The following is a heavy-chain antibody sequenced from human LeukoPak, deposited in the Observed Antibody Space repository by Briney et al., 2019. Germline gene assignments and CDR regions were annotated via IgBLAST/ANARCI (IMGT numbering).Heavy chain of an antibody. CDR3: AREPIAAAGRPLDY. V-gene: IGHV1-8*03. Sequence: VASVKVSCKASGYTFTSYDINWVRQATGQGLEWMGWMNPNSGNTGYAQKFQGRVTITRNTSISTAYMELSSLRSEDTAVYYCAREPIAAAGRPLDYWGQGTLVTVSS. CDR2: MNPNSGNT. CDR1: GYTFTSYD. D-gene: IGHD6-13*01. J-gene: IGHJ4*02.